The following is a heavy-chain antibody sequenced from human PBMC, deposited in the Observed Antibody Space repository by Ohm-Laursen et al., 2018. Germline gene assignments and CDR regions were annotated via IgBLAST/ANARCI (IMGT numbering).Heavy chain of an antibody. CDR1: GYTFTDYY. J-gene: IGHJ4*02. CDR2: INPNSGGT. V-gene: IGHV1-2*02. CDR3: ARVGNADTSGYFNFDY. Sequence: GSSVKVSCKASGYTFTDYYMNWVRQAPGQGLEWMGWINPNSGGTKYAQKFQGRVAMTRDTSISTVYMELSRLRSDDTAVYYCARVGNADTSGYFNFDYWGQGTLVTVSS. D-gene: IGHD3-22*01.